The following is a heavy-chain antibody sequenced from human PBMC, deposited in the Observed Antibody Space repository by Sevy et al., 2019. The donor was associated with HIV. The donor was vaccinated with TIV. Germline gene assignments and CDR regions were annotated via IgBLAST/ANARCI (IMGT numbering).Heavy chain of an antibody. D-gene: IGHD3-16*01. CDR1: GFTFRNYE. CDR3: ARVGAYYDKGFDT. V-gene: IGHV3-48*03. J-gene: IGHJ5*02. CDR2: ISSSDVTK. Sequence: GGSLRLSCAASGFTFRNYEMNWVRQAPGKGLEWISYISSSDVTKYYADSVKGRFTISRDNAKNSLSLQMNSLRAEDTAVYYCARVGAYYDKGFDTWGQGTRVTVSS.